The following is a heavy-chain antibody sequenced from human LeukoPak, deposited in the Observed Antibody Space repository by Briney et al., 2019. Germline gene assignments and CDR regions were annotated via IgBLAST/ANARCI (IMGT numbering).Heavy chain of an antibody. J-gene: IGHJ3*02. V-gene: IGHV3-48*04. CDR1: GFTFSTYW. D-gene: IGHD3-9*01. Sequence: PGGSLRLSCAASGFTFSTYWMSWVRQAPGKGLGWVSYISSSGSTIYYADSVKGRFTISRDNAKNSLYLLMNSLRAEDTAVYYCARDISLFDIWGQGTMVTVSS. CDR2: ISSSGSTI. CDR3: ARDISLFDI.